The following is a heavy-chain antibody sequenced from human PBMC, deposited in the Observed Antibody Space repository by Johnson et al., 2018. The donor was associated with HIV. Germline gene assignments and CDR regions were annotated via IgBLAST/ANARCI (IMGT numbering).Heavy chain of an antibody. J-gene: IGHJ3*02. Sequence: QVQLVESGGGVVQPGRSLRLSCAASGFTFSSYAMHWVRQAPGTGLEWVAVISYDGSNKYYADSVKGRFTISRDNSKNTLYLQMNSLRAEDTAVYYCARETRDGPAFDIWGQGTMVTVSS. CDR3: ARETRDGPAFDI. CDR1: GFTFSSYA. D-gene: IGHD5-24*01. CDR2: ISYDGSNK. V-gene: IGHV3-30-3*01.